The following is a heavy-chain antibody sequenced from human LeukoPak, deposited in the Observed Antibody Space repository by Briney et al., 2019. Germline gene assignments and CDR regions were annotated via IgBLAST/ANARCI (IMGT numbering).Heavy chain of an antibody. Sequence: GRSQRLSCATSGFIFSSYGMYRVRQAPGKGLEWVAVIWHDGSAEFYADSVKGRFSISRDDSKNTVYLQMNSLRAEDTALYYCAKDNRGGWSGYFDYWGQGVLVTVSS. CDR1: GFIFSSYG. J-gene: IGHJ4*02. CDR2: IWHDGSAE. V-gene: IGHV3-33*06. D-gene: IGHD6-19*01. CDR3: AKDNRGGWSGYFDY.